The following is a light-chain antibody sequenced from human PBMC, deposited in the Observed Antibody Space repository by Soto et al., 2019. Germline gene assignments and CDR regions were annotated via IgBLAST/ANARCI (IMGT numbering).Light chain of an antibody. CDR2: LNSDGSH. Sequence: QSVLTQSPSASASLGASVKLTCTLSSGHSSYAIAWHQQQPEKGPRYLMKLNSDGSHSKRDGIPDRFSGSSSGAERYLTISSLQSEDEADYYCQTWGTGINWVFGGGTKLTVL. J-gene: IGLJ3*02. CDR1: SGHSSYA. CDR3: QTWGTGINWV. V-gene: IGLV4-69*01.